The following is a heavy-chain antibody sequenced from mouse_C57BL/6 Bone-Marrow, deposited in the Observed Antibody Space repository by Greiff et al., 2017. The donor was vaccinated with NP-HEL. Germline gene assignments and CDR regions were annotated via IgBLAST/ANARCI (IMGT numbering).Heavy chain of an antibody. V-gene: IGHV1-19*01. CDR3: ARRTWSFDY. CDR2: TNPYNGGT. J-gene: IGHJ2*01. Sequence: EVKLVESGPVLVKPGASVKMSCKASGYTFTDYYMNWVKQSHGKSLEWIGVTNPYNGGTSYNQKFKGKATLTVDKSSSTAYMELNSLTSEDSAVYYCARRTWSFDYWGQGTTLTVSS. CDR1: GYTFTDYY. D-gene: IGHD5-1*01.